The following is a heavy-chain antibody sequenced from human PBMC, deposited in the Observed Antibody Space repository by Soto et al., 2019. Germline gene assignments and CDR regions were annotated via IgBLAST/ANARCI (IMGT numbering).Heavy chain of an antibody. V-gene: IGHV3-30-3*01. CDR2: VSDDESNK. CDR3: ARDPEARYYFDY. CDR1: GFTFSTYA. Sequence: GGSLRLSCAASGFTFSTYAMHWVRQAPGKGLEWVALVSDDESNKNYADSVKRRFTVSRDNSKNTLYLQMNNLRAADTAVYFCARDPEARYYFDYWGQGALVTAPQ. J-gene: IGHJ4*02.